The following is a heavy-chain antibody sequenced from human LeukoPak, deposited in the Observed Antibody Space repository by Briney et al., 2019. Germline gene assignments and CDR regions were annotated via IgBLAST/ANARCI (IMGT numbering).Heavy chain of an antibody. V-gene: IGHV1-69*13. CDR3: AAWVFRAGTYDY. CDR1: GGTFSSYA. J-gene: IGHJ4*02. Sequence: SVKVSCKASGGTFSSYAISWVRQAPGQGLEWMGGTIPIFGTANYAQKFQGRVTITADESTSTAYMELSSLRSEDTAVYYCAAWVFRAGTYDYWGQGTLVTVSS. D-gene: IGHD6-19*01. CDR2: TIPIFGTA.